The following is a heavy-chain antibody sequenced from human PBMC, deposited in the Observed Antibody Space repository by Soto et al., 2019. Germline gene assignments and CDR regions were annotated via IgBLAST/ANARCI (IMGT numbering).Heavy chain of an antibody. D-gene: IGHD5-18*01. CDR3: TRRAVDTAMVGYYYGMDV. CDR1: RFTFSGSA. Sequence: HPGGSLRLSCSASRFTFSGSAMHWVRPASGKWLEWVGRIRSKANSYATAYAASVKGRFTISRDDSKNTAYLQMNSLKTEDTAVYYCTRRAVDTAMVGYYYGMDVWGQGTTVTVSS. V-gene: IGHV3-73*01. CDR2: IRSKANSYAT. J-gene: IGHJ6*02.